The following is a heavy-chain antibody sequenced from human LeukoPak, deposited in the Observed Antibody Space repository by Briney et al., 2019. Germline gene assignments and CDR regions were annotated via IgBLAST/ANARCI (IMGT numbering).Heavy chain of an antibody. CDR3: ARDTAMVDYGMDV. J-gene: IGHJ6*02. CDR1: GYTFTSYY. V-gene: IGHV1-18*04. Sequence: ASVKVSCKASGYTFTSYYMHWVRQAPGQGLEWMGWISAYNGNTNYAQKLQGRVTMTTDTSTSTAYMELRSLRSDDTAVYYCARDTAMVDYGMDVWGQGTTVTVSS. D-gene: IGHD5-18*01. CDR2: ISAYNGNT.